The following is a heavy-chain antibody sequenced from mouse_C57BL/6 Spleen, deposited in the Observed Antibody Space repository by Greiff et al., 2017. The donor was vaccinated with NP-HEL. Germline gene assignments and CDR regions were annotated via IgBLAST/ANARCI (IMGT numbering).Heavy chain of an antibody. J-gene: IGHJ3*01. CDR2: IDPSDSYT. CDR1: GYTFTSYW. Sequence: QVQLQQSGAELVMPGASVKLSCKASGYTFTSYWMHWVKQRPGQGLEWIGEIDPSDSYTNYNQKFKGKSTLTVDKSSSTAYMQLSSLTSEDSAVYYCARPNYYGSSYPFAYWGQGTLVTVSA. D-gene: IGHD1-1*01. CDR3: ARPNYYGSSYPFAY. V-gene: IGHV1-69*01.